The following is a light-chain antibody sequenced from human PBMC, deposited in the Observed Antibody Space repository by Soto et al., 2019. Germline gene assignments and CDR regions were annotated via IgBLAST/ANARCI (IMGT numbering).Light chain of an antibody. CDR3: QAWDSNTVV. CDR2: QDN. J-gene: IGLJ2*01. V-gene: IGLV3-1*01. Sequence: SYELTQPPSVSVSPGQTASITCSGDKLGEKYACWYQHRPGQSPMLVIYQDNRRPLGITERFSASNSGNTATLTISGTQAMDEADYYCQAWDSNTVVFGGGTKLTVL. CDR1: KLGEKY.